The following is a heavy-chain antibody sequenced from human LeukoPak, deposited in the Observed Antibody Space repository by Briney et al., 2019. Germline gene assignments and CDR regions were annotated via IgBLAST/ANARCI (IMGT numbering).Heavy chain of an antibody. CDR1: GYTFTSYY. J-gene: IGHJ6*03. CDR2: INPSGGST. CDR3: ARAGRDRMWLRRTQQYYYYMDV. D-gene: IGHD5-12*01. V-gene: IGHV1-46*01. Sequence: ASVKVSCKASGYTFTSYYMHWVRQTPGQGLEWMGIINPSGGSTSYAQKFQGRVTMTRDMSTSTVYMELSSLRSEDTAVYYCARAGRDRMWLRRTQQYYYYMDVWGKGTTVTVSS.